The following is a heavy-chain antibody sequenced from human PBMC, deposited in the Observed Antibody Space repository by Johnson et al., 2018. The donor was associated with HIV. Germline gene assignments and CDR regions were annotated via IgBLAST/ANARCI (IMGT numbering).Heavy chain of an antibody. CDR2: ISYVGTNE. CDR3: ARVPEGDDDAFDI. Sequence: QVQLVESGGGVVQPGRSLRLSCAASGFTFSSYAMHWVRQAPGKGLEWVAVISYVGTNEYYADSVKGRFTISRDNSKNTLYLQMNSLTAEDTAVYYCARVPEGDDDAFDIWGQGTMVTVSS. V-gene: IGHV3-30*04. J-gene: IGHJ3*02. CDR1: GFTFSSYA. D-gene: IGHD2-21*01.